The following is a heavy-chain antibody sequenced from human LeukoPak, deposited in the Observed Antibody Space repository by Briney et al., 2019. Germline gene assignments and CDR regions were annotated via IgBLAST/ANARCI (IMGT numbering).Heavy chain of an antibody. D-gene: IGHD6-19*01. CDR2: ITGDGGRT. V-gene: IGHV3-43*02. Sequence: GGSLRLSCAASGFTFDDDGIHCVRQAPGKGLEWVSLITGDGGRTYYADSVKGRFTISRDNSKNSVYLQMNSLRTEDTAFYYCAKRRQGYASGLYYWGQGTLVTVSS. CDR1: GFTFDDDG. CDR3: AKRRQGYASGLYY. J-gene: IGHJ4*02.